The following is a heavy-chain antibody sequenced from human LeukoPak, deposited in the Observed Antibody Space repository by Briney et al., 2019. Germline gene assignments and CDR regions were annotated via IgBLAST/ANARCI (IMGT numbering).Heavy chain of an antibody. Sequence: GKSLRLSCAASGFTFSAYGSHWVRQAPGKGLEWVSVISYDGSDTYYADSVKGRFSISRDNSKNILYLQMNSLRVEDTAVYYCARVGEWLRLFDYWGQGTLVTVTS. CDR1: GFTFSAYG. CDR2: ISYDGSDT. CDR3: ARVGEWLRLFDY. V-gene: IGHV3-30*03. D-gene: IGHD5-12*01. J-gene: IGHJ4*02.